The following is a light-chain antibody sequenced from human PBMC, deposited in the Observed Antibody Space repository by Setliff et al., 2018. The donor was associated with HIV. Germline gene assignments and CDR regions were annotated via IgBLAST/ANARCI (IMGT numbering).Light chain of an antibody. V-gene: IGLV1-40*01. CDR3: SSYTSNNSGV. Sequence: QSVLTQPPSVSGAPGQRVTISCTGSSSNIGAVYDVHWYQQLPGTAPKLLICGTTTRPSGVSNRFSGSNSGNTASLTISGLQAEDEADYYCSSYTSNNSGVFGTGTKVTVL. J-gene: IGLJ1*01. CDR2: GTT. CDR1: SSNIGAVYD.